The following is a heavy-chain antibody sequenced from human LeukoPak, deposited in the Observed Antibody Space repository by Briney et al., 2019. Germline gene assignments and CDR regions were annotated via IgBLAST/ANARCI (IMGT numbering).Heavy chain of an antibody. V-gene: IGHV3-9*03. CDR3: AKGDDYDSSGPVDY. Sequence: GGSLRLSCAASGFTFDDYAMHWVRQAPGKGLERVSGISWNSGSIGYADSVKGRFTISRDNAKNSLYLQMNSLRAEDMALYYCAKGDDYDSSGPVDYWGQGTLVTVSS. CDR1: GFTFDDYA. D-gene: IGHD3-22*01. CDR2: ISWNSGSI. J-gene: IGHJ4*02.